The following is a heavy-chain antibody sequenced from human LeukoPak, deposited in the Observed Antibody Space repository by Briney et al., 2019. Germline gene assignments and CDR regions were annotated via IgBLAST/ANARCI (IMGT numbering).Heavy chain of an antibody. J-gene: IGHJ6*02. D-gene: IGHD2-8*01. Sequence: SETLSLTCTVSGGSISSGSYWWSWIRQHPERGLEWIGYHYYSGNTYYNPSLKSRVSISVDTSKNQLSLTLTSVTAADTAVYYCARGHRTSSAYHCNAMDVWGQGTTATVSS. V-gene: IGHV4-31*03. CDR3: ARGHRTSSAYHCNAMDV. CDR2: HYYSGNT. CDR1: GGSISSGSYW.